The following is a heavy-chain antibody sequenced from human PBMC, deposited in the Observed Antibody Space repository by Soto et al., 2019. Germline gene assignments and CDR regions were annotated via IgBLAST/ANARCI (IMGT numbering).Heavy chain of an antibody. D-gene: IGHD3-10*01. V-gene: IGHV3-11*01. CDR1: GFTFSDYD. CDR3: ARSGFPVAFDI. Sequence: GGSLRLSGSASGFTFSDYDMSWIRQAPGKGLEWVSYISSTGSTKYYADSVKGRFTMSRDNAKNSLFLQMNSLRAEDTTVYYCARSGFPVAFDIWGQGTMVTVSS. CDR2: ISSTGSTK. J-gene: IGHJ3*02.